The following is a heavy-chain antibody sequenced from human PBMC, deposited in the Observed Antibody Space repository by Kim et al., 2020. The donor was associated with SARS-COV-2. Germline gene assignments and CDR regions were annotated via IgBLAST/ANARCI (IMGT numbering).Heavy chain of an antibody. CDR3: AKGGLWFGELFQGGY. Sequence: GGSLRLSCAASGFTFSSYAMSWVRQAPGKGLEWVSAISGSGGSTYYADSVKGRFTISRDNSKNTLYLQMNSLRAEDTAVYYCAKGGLWFGELFQGGYWGQGTLVTVSS. D-gene: IGHD3-10*01. V-gene: IGHV3-23*01. J-gene: IGHJ4*02. CDR1: GFTFSSYA. CDR2: ISGSGGST.